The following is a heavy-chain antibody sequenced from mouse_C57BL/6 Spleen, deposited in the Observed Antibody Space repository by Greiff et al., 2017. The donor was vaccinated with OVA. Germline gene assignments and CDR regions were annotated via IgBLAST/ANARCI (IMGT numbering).Heavy chain of an antibody. Sequence: LVESGAELARPGASVKMSCKASGYTFTSYTMHWVKQRPGQGLEWIGYINPSSGYTKYNQKFKDKATLTADKSSSTAYMQLSSLTSEDSAVYYCARSGITTVVATNFDVWGTGTTVTVSS. D-gene: IGHD1-1*01. J-gene: IGHJ1*03. V-gene: IGHV1-4*01. CDR3: ARSGITTVVATNFDV. CDR1: GYTFTSYT. CDR2: INPSSGYT.